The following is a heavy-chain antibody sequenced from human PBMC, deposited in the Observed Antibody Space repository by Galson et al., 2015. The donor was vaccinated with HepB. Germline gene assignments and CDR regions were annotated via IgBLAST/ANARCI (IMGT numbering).Heavy chain of an antibody. CDR3: ARDKEGSSWSWGFDY. Sequence: SVKVSCKASGYTFTSYGISWVRQAPGQGLEWMGWISAYNGNTNYAQKLQGRVTMTTDTSTSTAYMELRSLRSDDTAVYYCARDKEGSSWSWGFDYWGQGTLVTVSS. J-gene: IGHJ4*02. D-gene: IGHD6-13*01. CDR2: ISAYNGNT. V-gene: IGHV1-18*01. CDR1: GYTFTSYG.